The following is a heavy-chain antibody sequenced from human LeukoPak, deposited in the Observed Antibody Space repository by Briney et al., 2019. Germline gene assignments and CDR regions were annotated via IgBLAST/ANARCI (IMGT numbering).Heavy chain of an antibody. CDR3: AREIRYSSWDN. D-gene: IGHD6-13*01. J-gene: IGHJ4*02. Sequence: SVKVSCKAPGGTFSSYAISWVRQAPGQGLEWMGRIIPIFGTANYAQKFQGRVTITTDESTSTAYMELSSLRSEDTAVYYCAREIRYSSWDNWGQGTLVTVSS. CDR2: IIPIFGTA. V-gene: IGHV1-69*05. CDR1: GGTFSSYA.